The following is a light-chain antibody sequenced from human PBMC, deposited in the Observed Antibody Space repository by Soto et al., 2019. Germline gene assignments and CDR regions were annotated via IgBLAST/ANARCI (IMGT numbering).Light chain of an antibody. CDR3: CSYAGSSTRWV. CDR2: EGS. Sequence: QSALTQPASVSGSPGQSITISCTGTSSDVGSYNLVSWYQQHPGKAPKLMIYEGSKRPSGVSNRFSGSKSGNTASLTISGLQAEDEADYYCCSYAGSSTRWVFGGGTTVTVL. J-gene: IGLJ3*02. V-gene: IGLV2-23*01. CDR1: SSDVGSYNL.